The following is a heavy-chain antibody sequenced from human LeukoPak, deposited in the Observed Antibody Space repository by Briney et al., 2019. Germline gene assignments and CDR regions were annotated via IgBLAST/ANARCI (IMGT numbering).Heavy chain of an antibody. CDR1: GGSISSYY. CDR2: IYYSGST. D-gene: IGHD3-22*01. Sequence: SETLSLTCTVSGGSISSYYWSWIRQPPGKGLEWIGYIYYSGSTNYNPSLKSRATISVDTSKNQFSLKLSSVTAADTAVYYCARGALITMIVGDAFDIWGQGTMVTVSS. CDR3: ARGALITMIVGDAFDI. V-gene: IGHV4-59*08. J-gene: IGHJ3*02.